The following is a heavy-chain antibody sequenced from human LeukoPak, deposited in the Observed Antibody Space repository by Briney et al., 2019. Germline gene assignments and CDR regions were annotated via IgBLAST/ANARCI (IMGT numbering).Heavy chain of an antibody. V-gene: IGHV3-21*01. D-gene: IGHD5-18*01. CDR1: GFIFSSYS. CDR2: ISSSGTYI. Sequence: GGSLRLSCVASGFIFSSYSMNWVRQAPGKGLEWVSSISSSGTYIHYADSVKGRFTISRDNAKNSLSLQMNSLRAEDTAVYYCARGAAMVTYYYYYYMDVWGKGTTVTVSS. CDR3: ARGAAMVTYYYYYYMDV. J-gene: IGHJ6*03.